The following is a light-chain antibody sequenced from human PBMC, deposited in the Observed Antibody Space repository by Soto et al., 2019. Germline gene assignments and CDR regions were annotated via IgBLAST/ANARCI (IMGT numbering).Light chain of an antibody. CDR2: DVS. Sequence: QSALTQPASVSGSPGQSITISCTGTSSDVGGYNYVSWYQQHPGKAPKLMIYDVSNRPSGVSNRFSGSKSGNTASLTISGLQAEDEADYYCSSSTSSRTRVFGTGTKLTVL. CDR3: SSSTSSRTRV. J-gene: IGLJ1*01. CDR1: SSDVGGYNY. V-gene: IGLV2-14*01.